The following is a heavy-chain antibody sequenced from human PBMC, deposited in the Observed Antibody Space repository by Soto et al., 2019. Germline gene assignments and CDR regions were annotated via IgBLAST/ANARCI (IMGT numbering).Heavy chain of an antibody. CDR3: ARRGFGAYYYYMDV. J-gene: IGHJ6*03. CDR2: IYYSGST. CDR1: GGSISSYY. D-gene: IGHD3-10*01. V-gene: IGHV4-59*08. Sequence: SETLSLTCTVSGGSISSYYWSWIRQPPGKGLEWIGYIYYSGSTNYNPSLKSRVTISVDTSKNQFSLKLSSVTAADTAVYYCARRGFGAYYYYMDVWGKGTTVTVSS.